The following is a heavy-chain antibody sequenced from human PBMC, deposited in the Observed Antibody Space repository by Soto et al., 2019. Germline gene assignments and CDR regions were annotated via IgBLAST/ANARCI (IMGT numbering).Heavy chain of an antibody. CDR3: ARIGGYYDSSGYYHYYGMDV. V-gene: IGHV2-70*11. D-gene: IGHD3-22*01. CDR2: IDWDDDK. Sequence: GPTRVNPTQTLTLTCTGAGFSLSTSGMCVSWIRQPPGKALEWLARIDWDDDKYYSTSLKTRLTISKDTSKNQVVLTMTNMDPVDTATYYCARIGGYYDSSGYYHYYGMDVWGQGT. J-gene: IGHJ6*02. CDR1: GFSLSTSGMC.